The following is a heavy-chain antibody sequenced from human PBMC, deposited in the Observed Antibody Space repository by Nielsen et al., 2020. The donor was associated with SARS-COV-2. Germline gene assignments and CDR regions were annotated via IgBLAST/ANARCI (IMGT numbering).Heavy chain of an antibody. D-gene: IGHD3-22*01. CDR2: IFSNDEK. J-gene: IGHJ4*02. V-gene: IGHV2-26*01. CDR3: ARIRYYYDSSGYSYYFDY. Sequence: SGHTLLKPTDILTLTCTVSGFSLSNARMGVSWIRQPPGKALEWLAHIFSNDEKSYSTSLKSRLTISKDTSKSQVVLTMTNMDPVDTATYYCARIRYYYDSSGYSYYFDYWGQGTLVTVSS. CDR1: GFSLSNARMG.